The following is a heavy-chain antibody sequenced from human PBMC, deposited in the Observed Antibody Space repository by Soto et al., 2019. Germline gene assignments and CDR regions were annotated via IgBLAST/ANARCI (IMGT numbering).Heavy chain of an antibody. CDR3: ARAQGSWFDP. CDR2: INTDGSST. Sequence: EVQLVESGGGLVQPGGSLRLYCAASGFTFSSYWMHWVRQAPGKGLVWVSRINTDGSSTSYADSVKGRFTISRDNAKNTLYLQMNSLRAEDTALYYCARAQGSWFDPWGQGTLVTVSS. V-gene: IGHV3-74*01. D-gene: IGHD3-10*01. J-gene: IGHJ5*02. CDR1: GFTFSSYW.